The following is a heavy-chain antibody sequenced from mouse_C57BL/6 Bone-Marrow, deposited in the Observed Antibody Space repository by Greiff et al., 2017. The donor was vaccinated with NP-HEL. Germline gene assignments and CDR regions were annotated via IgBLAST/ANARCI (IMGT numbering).Heavy chain of an antibody. V-gene: IGHV1-59*01. CDR1: GYTFTSYW. D-gene: IGHD1-1*01. CDR2: IDPSDSYT. CDR3: AMGYGSSYDWFAY. Sequence: VQLQQPGAELVRPGTSVKLSCKASGYTFTSYWMHWVKQRPGQGLEWIGVIDPSDSYTNYNQKFKGKATLTVDTSSSTAYMQLSSLTSEDSAVYYCAMGYGSSYDWFAYWGQGTLVTVSA. J-gene: IGHJ3*01.